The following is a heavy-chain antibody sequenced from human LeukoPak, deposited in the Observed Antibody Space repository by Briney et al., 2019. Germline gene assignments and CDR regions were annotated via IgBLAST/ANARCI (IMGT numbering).Heavy chain of an antibody. D-gene: IGHD5-12*01. CDR3: TIRSPHIVDAY. CDR1: GFTFSSYG. Sequence: PGGSLRLSCAASGFTFSSYGMHWVRQAPGKGLEWVAVIWYDGSNKYYADSVKGRFTISRDNSKNTLYLQMNSLKTEDTAVYYCTIRSPHIVDAYWGQGTLVTVSS. J-gene: IGHJ4*02. V-gene: IGHV3-33*01. CDR2: IWYDGSNK.